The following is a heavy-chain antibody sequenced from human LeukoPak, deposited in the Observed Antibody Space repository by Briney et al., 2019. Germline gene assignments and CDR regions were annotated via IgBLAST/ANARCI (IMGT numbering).Heavy chain of an antibody. D-gene: IGHD1-26*01. CDR1: GGSISSYY. CDR3: ARGVFEGANGYYYYYYMDV. J-gene: IGHJ6*03. V-gene: IGHV4-59*01. CDR2: IYYSGST. Sequence: SETLSLTCTVSGGSISSYYWSWIRQPPGKGLEWIGYIYYSGSTNYNPSLKSRVTISVDTSKNQFSLKLSSVTAADTAVYYCARGVFEGANGYYYYYYMDVWGKGTTATVSS.